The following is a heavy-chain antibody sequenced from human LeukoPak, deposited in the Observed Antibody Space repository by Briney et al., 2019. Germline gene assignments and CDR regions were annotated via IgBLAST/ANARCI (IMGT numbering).Heavy chain of an antibody. CDR1: GGSISSSNW. J-gene: IGHJ4*02. Sequence: SETLSLTCAVSGGSISSSNWWSWVRQPPGKGLEWIGEIYHSGSTNYNPSLKGRVTISVDKSKNQFSLKLSSVTAADTAVYYCAVDIVATHTDYWGQGTLVTVSS. V-gene: IGHV4-4*02. CDR2: IYHSGST. D-gene: IGHD5-12*01. CDR3: AVDIVATHTDY.